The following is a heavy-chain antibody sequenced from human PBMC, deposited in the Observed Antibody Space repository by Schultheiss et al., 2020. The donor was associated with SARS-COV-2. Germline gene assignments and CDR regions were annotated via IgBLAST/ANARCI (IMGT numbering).Heavy chain of an antibody. V-gene: IGHV4-59*01. CDR3: ARSPYSSSWLDV. J-gene: IGHJ6*02. CDR1: GGSISSYY. Sequence: SETLSLTCTVSGGSISSYYWSWIRQPPGKGLEWIGYIYYSGSTNYNPSLKSRVTISVDTSKNQFSLKLSSVTAADTAVYYCARSPYSSSWLDVWGQGTTVTFSS. D-gene: IGHD6-13*01. CDR2: IYYSGST.